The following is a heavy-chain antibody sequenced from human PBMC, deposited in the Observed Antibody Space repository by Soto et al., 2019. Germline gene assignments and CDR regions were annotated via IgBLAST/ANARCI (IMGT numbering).Heavy chain of an antibody. CDR1: GATFSSYA. J-gene: IGHJ6*02. Sequence: SVKVSCKASGATFSSYAISWGRQAPDQGLEWMGGIIPIFGTANYAQKFQGRVTITADESTSTAYMELSSLRSEDTAVYYCARGIKGYFDWLFPYYYGMDVWGQGTTVTVS. D-gene: IGHD3-9*01. CDR3: ARGIKGYFDWLFPYYYGMDV. CDR2: IIPIFGTA. V-gene: IGHV1-69*13.